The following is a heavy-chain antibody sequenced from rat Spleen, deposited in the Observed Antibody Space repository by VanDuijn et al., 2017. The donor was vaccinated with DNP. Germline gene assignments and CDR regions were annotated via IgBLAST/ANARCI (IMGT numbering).Heavy chain of an antibody. Sequence: EVQLQESGSGLVKPSQSLSLTCSVTGYSITSNFWGWIRKFPGNKLQYIGHISYSGSTNYNPSLKSRLSITRDTSKNHFLLHLNSVTTEDTATYYCARWTMYFDYWGQGIMVTVSS. J-gene: IGHJ2*01. CDR2: ISYSGST. CDR1: GYSITSNF. CDR3: ARWTMYFDY. D-gene: IGHD1-12*01. V-gene: IGHV3-1*01.